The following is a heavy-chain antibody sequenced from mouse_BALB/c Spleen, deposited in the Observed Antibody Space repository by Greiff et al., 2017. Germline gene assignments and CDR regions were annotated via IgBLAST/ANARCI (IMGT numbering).Heavy chain of an antibody. CDR3: ARGRQLGL. J-gene: IGHJ2*01. CDR2: ISYSGST. Sequence: DVKLQESGPGLVKPSQSLSLTCTVTGYSITSDYAWNWIRQFPGNKLEWMGYISYSGSTSYNPSLKSRISITRDTSKNQFFLQLNSVTTEDTATYYCARGRQLGLWGQGTTLTVSS. V-gene: IGHV3-2*02. D-gene: IGHD3-2*01. CDR1: GYSITSDYA.